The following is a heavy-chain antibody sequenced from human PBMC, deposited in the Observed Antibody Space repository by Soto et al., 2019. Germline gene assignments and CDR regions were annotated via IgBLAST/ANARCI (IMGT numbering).Heavy chain of an antibody. CDR1: GFDVSNTD. D-gene: IGHD3-10*01. CDR2: IYSGGYT. V-gene: IGHV3-66*01. Sequence: PGGSLRLSCAASGFDVSNTDMSWVRQAPGKGLEWVSVIYSGGYTNYADSVKGRFIVSRDSPKNTLYLQMDSLRAEDTAVYYCAREVIILIAAPEYYFYFWGQGTLVPVSS. CDR3: AREVIILIAAPEYYFYF. J-gene: IGHJ4*02.